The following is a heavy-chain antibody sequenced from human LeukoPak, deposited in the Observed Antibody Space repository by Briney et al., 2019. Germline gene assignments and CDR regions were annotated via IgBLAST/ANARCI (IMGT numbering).Heavy chain of an antibody. J-gene: IGHJ4*02. V-gene: IGHV4-39*01. CDR2: IYYSGST. Sequence: PSETLSLTCTVYGGSISSSSYYWGWIRQPPGKGLEWIGSIYYSGSTYYNPSLKSRVTISVDTSKNQFSLKLSSVTAADTAVYYCARQGGYDYVWGSYRTPFFDYWGQGTLVTVSS. D-gene: IGHD3-16*02. CDR3: ARQGGYDYVWGSYRTPFFDY. CDR1: GGSISSSSYY.